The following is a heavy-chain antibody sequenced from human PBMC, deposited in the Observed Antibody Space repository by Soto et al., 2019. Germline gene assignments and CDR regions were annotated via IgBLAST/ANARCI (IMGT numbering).Heavy chain of an antibody. CDR3: AREKYYDFWSGYYTIPSPYFDY. V-gene: IGHV3-21*01. CDR2: ISSSSYI. CDR1: GFTFSSYS. D-gene: IGHD3-3*01. Sequence: GGSLRLSCAASGFTFSSYSMNWVRQAPGKGLEWVSSISSSSYIYYADSVKGRFTISRDNAKNSLYLQMNSLRAEDTAVYYCAREKYYDFWSGYYTIPSPYFDYWGQGTLVTVSS. J-gene: IGHJ4*02.